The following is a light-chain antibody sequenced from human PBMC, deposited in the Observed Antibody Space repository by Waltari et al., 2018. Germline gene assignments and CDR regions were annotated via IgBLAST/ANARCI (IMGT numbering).Light chain of an antibody. V-gene: IGKV1-39*01. CDR1: QSVGTY. Sequence: IQMTQSPSALSASVGDTVTISCRASQSVGTYLAWYQQKPGTAPKLLISAASSLQSGVPWRFSGGGSGTDFTITISSLQHEDFATYYCQQTFSGWTFGQGTQVEI. CDR3: QQTFSGWT. J-gene: IGKJ1*01. CDR2: AAS.